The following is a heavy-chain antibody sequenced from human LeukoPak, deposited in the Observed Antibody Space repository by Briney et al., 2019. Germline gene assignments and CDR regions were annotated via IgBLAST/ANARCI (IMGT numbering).Heavy chain of an antibody. CDR3: ARGRVTNRITIYY. J-gene: IGHJ4*02. CDR2: MNPNSGNT. CDR1: GYTFTSYD. V-gene: IGHV1-8*01. D-gene: IGHD3-3*01. Sequence: GASVMVSCKASGYTFTSYDINWVRQATGQGLEWMGWMNPNSGNTGYAQKFQGRVTMTRNTSISTAYMELSSLRSEDTAVYYCARGRVTNRITIYYWGQGTLVTVSS.